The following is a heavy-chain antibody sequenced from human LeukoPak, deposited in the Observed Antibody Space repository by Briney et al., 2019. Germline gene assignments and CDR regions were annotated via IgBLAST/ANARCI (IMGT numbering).Heavy chain of an antibody. CDR3: ARLSGGGYIVY. CDR1: GGSISSGFYY. J-gene: IGHJ4*02. D-gene: IGHD5-12*01. CDR2: MSTSGST. Sequence: SQTLSLTCTVSGGSISSGFYYWSWIRQPAGKGLEWIGRMSTSGSTNYKPSLKSRVTISVDKSKNQFSLKLSSVTAADTAVYYCARLSGGGYIVYWGQGTLVTVSS. V-gene: IGHV4-61*02.